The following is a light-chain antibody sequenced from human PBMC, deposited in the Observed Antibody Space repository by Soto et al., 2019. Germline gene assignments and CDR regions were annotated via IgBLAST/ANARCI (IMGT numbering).Light chain of an antibody. J-gene: IGKJ1*01. Sequence: DIQMTQSPSSLSASVGDRVTITCRASQSISNYLNWYQHKPGKAPNLLIYAASTLHSGVPSRFSGSGSGTYFTLTISSLQPEDFATYYCQQTYSSPETFAQGTKVEI. CDR3: QQTYSSPET. CDR2: AAS. CDR1: QSISNY. V-gene: IGKV1-39*01.